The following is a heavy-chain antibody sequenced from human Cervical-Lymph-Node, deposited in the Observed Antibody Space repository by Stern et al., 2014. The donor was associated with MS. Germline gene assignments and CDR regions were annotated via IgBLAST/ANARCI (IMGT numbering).Heavy chain of an antibody. CDR1: GGTFSTYT. Sequence: VQLLQSGAEVKKPGSSVKVSCKTSGGTFSTYTFSWLRQAPGQGLEWMGGTTPIFGAVKYTQSFQGRVTITADESTSTVDMELSGLRSEDTAVYYCATGGSGFFDSWGQGTLVTVSS. V-gene: IGHV1-69*01. CDR2: TTPIFGAV. CDR3: ATGGSGFFDS. D-gene: IGHD2-15*01. J-gene: IGHJ4*02.